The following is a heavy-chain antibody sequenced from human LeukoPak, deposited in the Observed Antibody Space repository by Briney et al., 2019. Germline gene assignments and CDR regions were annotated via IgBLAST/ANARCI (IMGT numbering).Heavy chain of an antibody. CDR2: ISGIGGST. Sequence: PGRSLSLSCAPSRFTFSIYSMSCVRHAPGGGRECVSAISGIGGSTYYTHSVKGRFTISRDNSKNTLYLQMNSLRAEDTAVYYCAKDGGYCSSTSCKHDAFDIWGQGTMVTVSS. CDR1: RFTFSIYS. CDR3: AKDGGYCSSTSCKHDAFDI. D-gene: IGHD2-2*01. J-gene: IGHJ3*02. V-gene: IGHV3-23*01.